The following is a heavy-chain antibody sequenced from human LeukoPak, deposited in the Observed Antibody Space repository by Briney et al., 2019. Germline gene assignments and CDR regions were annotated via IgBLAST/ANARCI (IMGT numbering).Heavy chain of an antibody. CDR1: GYTFTGYY. CDR2: INPNSGGT. D-gene: IGHD4-11*01. CDR3: ARPGPHYREGPLDY. J-gene: IGHJ4*02. Sequence: ASVKVSCKASGYTFTGYYMHWVRQAPGQGLEWMGWINPNSGGTNYAQKFQGRVTMTRDTSISTAYMELSSLRSEDTAVYYCARPGPHYREGPLDYWGQGTLVTVSS. V-gene: IGHV1-2*02.